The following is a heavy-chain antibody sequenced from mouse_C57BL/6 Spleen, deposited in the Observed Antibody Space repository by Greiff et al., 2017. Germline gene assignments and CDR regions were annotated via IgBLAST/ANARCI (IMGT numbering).Heavy chain of an antibody. V-gene: IGHV14-1*01. J-gene: IGHJ2*01. Sequence: VQLQQSGAELVRPGASVKLSCTASGFNIKDYYMHWVKQRPEQGLEWIGRIDPEDGDTEYAPKFQGKATMTADTSSNTAYLQLSSLTSEDTAVYYCTTWGITRYYFDYWGQGTTLTVSS. CDR2: IDPEDGDT. CDR1: GFNIKDYY. CDR3: TTWGITRYYFDY. D-gene: IGHD2-4*01.